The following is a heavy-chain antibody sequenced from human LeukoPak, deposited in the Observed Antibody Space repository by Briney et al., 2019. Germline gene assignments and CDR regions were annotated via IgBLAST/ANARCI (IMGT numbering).Heavy chain of an antibody. D-gene: IGHD3-9*01. CDR3: ARLPPYDISTGGTFDI. CDR1: GGAIDNYY. V-gene: IGHV4-59*01. Sequence: SETLSLTCSVSGGAIDNYYWSWIRQPPGKGLEWIGYIYYSGTTHYNPSFKSRVTMSVDTSKNEFSLKVNSVTAAETGMYYCARLPPYDISTGGTFDIWGQGTMVTVAS. CDR2: IYYSGTT. J-gene: IGHJ3*02.